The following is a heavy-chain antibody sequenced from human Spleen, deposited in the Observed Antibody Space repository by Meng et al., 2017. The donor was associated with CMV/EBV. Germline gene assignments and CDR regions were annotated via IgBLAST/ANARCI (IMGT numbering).Heavy chain of an antibody. CDR3: TRVVGAAAGTGWFDP. CDR1: GFTFGDYA. J-gene: IGHJ5*02. CDR2: IRSKAYGGTT. V-gene: IGHV3-49*04. D-gene: IGHD6-13*01. Sequence: GGSLRLSCTASGFTFGDYAMSWVRQAPGKGLEWVGFIRSKAYGGTTEYAAPVKGRFTISRDDSKSIAYLQMNSLKTEDTAVYYCTRVVGAAAGTGWFDPWGQGTLVTVSS.